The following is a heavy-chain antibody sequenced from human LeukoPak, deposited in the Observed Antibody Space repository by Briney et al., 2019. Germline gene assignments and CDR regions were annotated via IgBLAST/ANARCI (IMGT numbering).Heavy chain of an antibody. Sequence: SETLSLTCSVSGGSINSSTFYWGWIRQHPGKGLEWIASIYYIGNTYYKPSLKGRVTISSDTSKDQVSLKLSSVTAADTAVYYCARHNNGWYIDYWSQGTLVTVSS. V-gene: IGHV4-39*01. CDR3: ARHNNGWYIDY. CDR1: GGSINSSTFY. CDR2: IYYIGNT. J-gene: IGHJ4*02. D-gene: IGHD6-19*01.